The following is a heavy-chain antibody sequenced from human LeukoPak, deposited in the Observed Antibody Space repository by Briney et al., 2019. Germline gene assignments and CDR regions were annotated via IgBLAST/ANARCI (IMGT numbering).Heavy chain of an antibody. CDR3: ARDGTVSSRGYSTFLAY. CDR2: INAGNGNT. J-gene: IGHJ4*02. Sequence: GASVKVSCKASGYTFATYVIHWVRQAPGQRLEWLGWINAGNGNTKYSQNFQGRVTFTRDTSANTAYMELSSLRSEDTAVYYCARDGTVSSRGYSTFLAYWGQGTLVTVSS. CDR1: GYTFATYV. V-gene: IGHV1-3*01. D-gene: IGHD2-21*01.